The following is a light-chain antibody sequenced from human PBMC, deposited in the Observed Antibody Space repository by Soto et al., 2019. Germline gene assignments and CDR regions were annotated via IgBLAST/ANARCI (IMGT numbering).Light chain of an antibody. J-gene: IGKJ1*01. CDR3: QQSYSTLWT. V-gene: IGKV1-39*01. CDR2: AAS. CDR1: QSISSY. Sequence: DIQMTQSPSSLSASVGDRVTITCRASQSISSYLNWYQQKPGKAPKLLIYAASSLQSGVPSRFSGSGSGTDFTLTISSPQPEDFATYYCQQSYSTLWTFGQGTK.